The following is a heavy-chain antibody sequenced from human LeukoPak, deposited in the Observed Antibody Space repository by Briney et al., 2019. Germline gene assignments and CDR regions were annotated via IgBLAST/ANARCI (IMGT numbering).Heavy chain of an antibody. CDR2: INPSGGST. D-gene: IGHD1/OR15-1a*01. V-gene: IGHV1-46*01. Sequence: ASVKVSCKASGYTFTTYYMHWVRQAPGQGLEWMGIINPSGGSTTYAQNFQGRVTMTRDTSTSAVYMELSSLRSEDTAVYYCARGGSLGVAPQQYYFYLWGQGTLVTVSS. J-gene: IGHJ4*02. CDR3: ARGGSLGVAPQQYYFYL. CDR1: GYTFTTYY.